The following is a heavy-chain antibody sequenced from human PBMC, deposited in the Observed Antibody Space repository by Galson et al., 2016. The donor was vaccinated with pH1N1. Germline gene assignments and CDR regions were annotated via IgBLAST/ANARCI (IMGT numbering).Heavy chain of an antibody. V-gene: IGHV1-18*04. Sequence: SVKVSCKASGYTFTSYGISWVRQAPGQGLEWMGWISVYNGNTNYAQKLQGRVTMTTDTSTSTAYMELRSLRSDDTAVYYCARDGESMRGSYFNYYYYGMDVWGQGTTVTVPS. J-gene: IGHJ6*02. CDR1: GYTFTSYG. CDR2: ISVYNGNT. D-gene: IGHD1-26*01. CDR3: ARDGESMRGSYFNYYYYGMDV.